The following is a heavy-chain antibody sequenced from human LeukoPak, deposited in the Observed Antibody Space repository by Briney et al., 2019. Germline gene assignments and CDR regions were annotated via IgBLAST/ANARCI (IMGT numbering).Heavy chain of an antibody. V-gene: IGHV4-34*01. CDR1: GGSFSGYY. J-gene: IGHJ4*02. Sequence: LETLSLTCAVYGGSFSGYYWSWIRQPPGKGLEWIGEINHSGSTNYNPSLKSRVTISVDTSKNQFSLKLSSVTAADTAVYYCARSPGDYYDILTGYYTPDYWGQGTQVTVSS. CDR3: ARSPGDYYDILTGYYTPDY. CDR2: INHSGST. D-gene: IGHD3-9*01.